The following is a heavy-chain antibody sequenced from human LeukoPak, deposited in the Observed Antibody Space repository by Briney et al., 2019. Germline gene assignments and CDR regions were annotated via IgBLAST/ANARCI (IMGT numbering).Heavy chain of an antibody. J-gene: IGHJ4*02. CDR3: AKEGITGTTGFDY. V-gene: IGHV3-23*01. D-gene: IGHD1-20*01. CDR2: LSGSGGST. Sequence: GGSLRLSCAASGFTFTTYAMNWVRQAPGKGLEWVSALSGSGGSTSYADSVKGRFTISRDNSKNTLYLQMNSLRAEDTAVYYCAKEGITGTTGFDYWGQGTLVTVSS. CDR1: GFTFTTYA.